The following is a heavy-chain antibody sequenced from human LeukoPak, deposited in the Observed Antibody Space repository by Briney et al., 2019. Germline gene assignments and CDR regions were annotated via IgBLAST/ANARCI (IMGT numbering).Heavy chain of an antibody. CDR1: GYSFTSYW. Sequence: GESLKISCKGSGYSFTSYWIGWVRQMPEKGLEWMGIIYPGDSGTRYSPSFQGQVTISADKSISTAYLQWSSLKASDTAMYYCARLGDLYCSSTSCAGVDGAFDIWGQGTMVTVSS. CDR3: ARLGDLYCSSTSCAGVDGAFDI. J-gene: IGHJ3*02. D-gene: IGHD2-2*01. V-gene: IGHV5-51*01. CDR2: IYPGDSGT.